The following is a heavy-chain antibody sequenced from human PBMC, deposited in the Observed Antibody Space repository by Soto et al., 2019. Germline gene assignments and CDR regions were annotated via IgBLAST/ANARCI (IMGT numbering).Heavy chain of an antibody. D-gene: IGHD6-19*01. CDR2: IWYDGSNK. Sequence: PGGSLRLSCAASGFTFSSYGMHWVRQAPGKGLEWVAVIWYDGSNKYYADSVKGRFTISRDNSKNTLYLQMNSLRAEDTAVYYCAGDSGVIAVTGDYYYYGMDVWGQGTTVTVSS. CDR1: GFTFSSYG. V-gene: IGHV3-33*01. CDR3: AGDSGVIAVTGDYYYYGMDV. J-gene: IGHJ6*02.